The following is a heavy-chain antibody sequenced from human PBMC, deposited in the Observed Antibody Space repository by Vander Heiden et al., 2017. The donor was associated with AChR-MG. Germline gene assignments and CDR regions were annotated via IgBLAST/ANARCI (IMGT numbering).Heavy chain of an antibody. Sequence: GFTCSSDGMHWVRQAPGKGPEWVAVISYDGSNKYYADSVKGRFTVSRDNSKNTLYLQMNSLRAEDTAVYYCAKDYCSSTSCYERGGFDYWGQGTLVTVSS. V-gene: IGHV3-30*18. D-gene: IGHD2-2*01. CDR3: AKDYCSSTSCYERGGFDY. CDR2: ISYDGSNK. CDR1: GFTCSSDG. J-gene: IGHJ4*02.